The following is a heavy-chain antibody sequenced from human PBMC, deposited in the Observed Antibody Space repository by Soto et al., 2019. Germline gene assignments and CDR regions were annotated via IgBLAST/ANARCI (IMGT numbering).Heavy chain of an antibody. D-gene: IGHD3-22*01. Sequence: QVQLVQSGAEVKKPGASVKVSFKASGYTFTSYGISWVRQAPGQGLEWMGWIRAYNGNTNYAQKLQGRVTMTTDTSTSTAYMELRSLRSDDTAVYYCARDSSGYYYVVDGFDIWGQGTMVTVSS. CDR3: ARDSSGYYYVVDGFDI. J-gene: IGHJ3*02. CDR1: GYTFTSYG. CDR2: IRAYNGNT. V-gene: IGHV1-18*01.